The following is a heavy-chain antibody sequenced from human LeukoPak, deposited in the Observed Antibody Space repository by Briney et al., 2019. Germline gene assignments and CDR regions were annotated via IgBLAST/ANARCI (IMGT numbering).Heavy chain of an antibody. CDR2: ISSSGNTI. D-gene: IGHD2/OR15-2a*01. J-gene: IGHJ5*02. CDR1: GFTFSDYY. CDR3: VRDLGGILS. Sequence: GSLRLSCAASGFTFSDYYMDWIRQAPGKGLEGVSYISSSGNTIYYADSVKGRFTISRDNAKNSLYLQMTSLRVEDTAVYYCVRDLGGILSWGQGTLLTVSS. V-gene: IGHV3-11*04.